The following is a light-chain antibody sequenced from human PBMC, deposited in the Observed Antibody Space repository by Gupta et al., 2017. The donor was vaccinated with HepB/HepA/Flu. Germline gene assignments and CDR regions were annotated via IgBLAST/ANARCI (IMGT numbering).Light chain of an antibody. Sequence: QSALTQPASVSGSPGQSITISCTGTSSDVGGYNYVSWYQQHPAKAPKLMIYDVSNRPSGVSNRFSGSKSGNTASLTISEIQAEDEADYYCSSYTSSSTLGVFGGGTKLTVL. CDR3: SSYTSSSTLGV. V-gene: IGLV2-14*01. CDR2: DVS. J-gene: IGLJ3*02. CDR1: SSDVGGYNY.